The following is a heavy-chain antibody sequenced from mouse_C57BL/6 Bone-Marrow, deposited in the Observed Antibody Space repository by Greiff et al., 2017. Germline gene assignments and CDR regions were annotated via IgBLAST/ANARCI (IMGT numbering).Heavy chain of an antibody. J-gene: IGHJ1*03. V-gene: IGHV1-55*01. Sequence: QVQLKQPGAELVKPGASVKMSCKASGYTFTSYWITWVKQRPGQGLEWIGDIYPGSGSTNYNEKFKSKATLTVDISSSTAYMQLSSLTSEDSAVYYCAGGLSYWYFDVWGTGTTVTVSS. CDR1: GYTFTSYW. D-gene: IGHD2-4*01. CDR3: AGGLSYWYFDV. CDR2: IYPGSGST.